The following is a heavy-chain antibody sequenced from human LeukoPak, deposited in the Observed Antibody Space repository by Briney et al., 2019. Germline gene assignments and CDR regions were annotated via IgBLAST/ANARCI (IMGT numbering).Heavy chain of an antibody. CDR2: IYYSGST. CDR1: GGSISSYY. D-gene: IGHD2-2*01. V-gene: IGHV4-59*08. Sequence: SETLSLTCTVSGGSISSYYWSWIRQPPGKGLEWIGYIYYSGSTNYNPSLKSRVTISVDTSKNQFSLKLSSVTAADTAVYYRARHQFRRYCSSTSCLSGFDPWGQGTLVTVSS. J-gene: IGHJ5*02. CDR3: ARHQFRRYCSSTSCLSGFDP.